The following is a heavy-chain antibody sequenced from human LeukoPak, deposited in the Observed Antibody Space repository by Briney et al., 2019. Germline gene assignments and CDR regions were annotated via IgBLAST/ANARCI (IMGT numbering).Heavy chain of an antibody. V-gene: IGHV4-4*07. J-gene: IGHJ6*03. CDR2: IYTSGST. CDR3: ARDLKGYGDYYYYYYMDV. Sequence: KPSETLSLTCTVSGGSISSYYWSWIRQPAGKGLEWIGRIYTSGSTNYNPSLKSRVTMSVDTSKNQFSLKLSSVTAADTAVYYCARDLKGYGDYYYYYYMDVWGKGTTVTISS. CDR1: GGSISSYY. D-gene: IGHD4-17*01.